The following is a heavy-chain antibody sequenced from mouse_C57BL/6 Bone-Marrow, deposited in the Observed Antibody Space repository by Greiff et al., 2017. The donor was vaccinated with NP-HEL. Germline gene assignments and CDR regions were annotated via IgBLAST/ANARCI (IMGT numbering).Heavy chain of an antibody. CDR1: GYTFTDYE. D-gene: IGHD3-1*01. V-gene: IGHV1-15*01. CDR3: TRGRD. Sequence: QVQLKQSGAELVRPGASVTLSCKASGYTFTDYEMHRVKQTPVHGLEWIGAIDPETGGTAYNQKFKGKAILTADKSSSTAYMELRSLTSEDSAVYYCTRGRDWGQGTTLTVSS. CDR2: IDPETGGT. J-gene: IGHJ2*01.